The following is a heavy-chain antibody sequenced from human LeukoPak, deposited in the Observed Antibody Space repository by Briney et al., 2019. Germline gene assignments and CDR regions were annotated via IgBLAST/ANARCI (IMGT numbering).Heavy chain of an antibody. CDR3: ARALWNSGYPFDF. CDR2: INAGNGNT. CDR1: GYTFTNYA. D-gene: IGHD5-12*01. Sequence: ASVKVSCKASGYTFTNYAMHWVRQAPGQRLEWMGWINAGNGNTKYSQKLQGRVTITRDTSASTAYMELSSLRSEDTAIYYCARALWNSGYPFDFWGQGTLVTVSS. V-gene: IGHV1-3*01. J-gene: IGHJ4*02.